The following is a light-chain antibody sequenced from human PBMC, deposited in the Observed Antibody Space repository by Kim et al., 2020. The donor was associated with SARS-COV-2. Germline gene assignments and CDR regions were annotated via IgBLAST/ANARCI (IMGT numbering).Light chain of an antibody. CDR3: SSSSSTITSVA. CDR2: DVN. CDR1: SSDVDAYIY. Sequence: QSALTQPASVSGSPGQSITISCTGISSDVDAYIYVSWYQQHPGKAPKLMLFDVNIRPSGVSNRFSGSKSGHTASLTISGLQADDEADYYCSSSSSTITSVAFGGGTQLTV. J-gene: IGLJ2*01. V-gene: IGLV2-14*03.